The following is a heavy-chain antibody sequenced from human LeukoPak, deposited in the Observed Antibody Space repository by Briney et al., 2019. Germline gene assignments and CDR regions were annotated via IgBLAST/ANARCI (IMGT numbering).Heavy chain of an antibody. CDR1: GYTFNAYY. Sequence: ASVKVSCKTSGYTFNAYYMHWVRQAPGQGLEWMGWINPNSGGSNYAQKFQGRVTMTRDTPISTAYMELSRLRSDDTAVYYCARDGRAAGTYYYYYYMDVWGKGTTVTISS. D-gene: IGHD6-13*01. V-gene: IGHV1-2*02. CDR2: INPNSGGS. J-gene: IGHJ6*03. CDR3: ARDGRAAGTYYYYYYMDV.